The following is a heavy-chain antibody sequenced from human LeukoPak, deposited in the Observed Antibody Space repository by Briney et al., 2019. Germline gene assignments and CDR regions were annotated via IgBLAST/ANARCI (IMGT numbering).Heavy chain of an antibody. J-gene: IGHJ4*02. D-gene: IGHD1-26*01. CDR2: IYHSGST. V-gene: IGHV4-30-2*01. Sequence: SQTLSLTCTVSGGPISSGGYYWSWIRQPPGKGLEWIGYIYHSGSTYYNPSLKSRVTISVDRSKNQFSLKLSSVTAADTAVYYCARVSGSYYSDYWGRGTLVTVSS. CDR3: ARVSGSYYSDY. CDR1: GGPISSGGYY.